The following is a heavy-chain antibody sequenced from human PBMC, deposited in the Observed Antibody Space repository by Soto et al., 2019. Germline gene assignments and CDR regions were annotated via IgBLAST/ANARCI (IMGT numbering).Heavy chain of an antibody. V-gene: IGHV1-69*04. CDR1: GGTFSSYT. CDR2: IIPILGIA. D-gene: IGHD1-7*01. CDR3: ARELELRPFDY. J-gene: IGHJ4*02. Sequence: ASVKVSCKASGGTFSSYTISWVRQAPGQGLEWMGRIIPILGIANYAQKFQGRVTITADKSTSTAYMELSSLRSEDTAVYYCARELELRPFDYWGQGTLVTVSS.